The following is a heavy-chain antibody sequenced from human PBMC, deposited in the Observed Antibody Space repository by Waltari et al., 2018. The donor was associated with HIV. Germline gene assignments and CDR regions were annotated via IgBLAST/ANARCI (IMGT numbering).Heavy chain of an antibody. J-gene: IGHJ4*02. CDR2: INTKTGNP. CDR3: ARGPGRSVDY. CDR1: GYTFTTYA. D-gene: IGHD3-10*01. Sequence: QVQLVQSGSELKKPGASVKVSCRASGYTFTTYAINWVRQAPGQGLEWMGWINTKTGNPTYAQDFTGRFVCSLDTSVSTAYLQINSLKAEDTAVYYCARGPGRSVDYWGQGTLVTVSS. V-gene: IGHV7-4-1*02.